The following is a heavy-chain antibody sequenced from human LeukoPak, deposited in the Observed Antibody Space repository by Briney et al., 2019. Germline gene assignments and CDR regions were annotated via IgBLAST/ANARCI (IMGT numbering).Heavy chain of an antibody. CDR1: GFTFGSYG. CDR2: ISSSSSAI. J-gene: IGHJ6*03. CDR3: AREMTTADGYYYYYMDV. D-gene: IGHD4-17*01. Sequence: GGSLRLSCAASGFTFGSYGMDWFGQAPGKGLEWVSNISSSSSAIYYADSVKGRFTISRDNAKNSLYLQMNGLRDEDTAVYNCAREMTTADGYYYYYMDVWGKGTTVTVSS. V-gene: IGHV3-48*02.